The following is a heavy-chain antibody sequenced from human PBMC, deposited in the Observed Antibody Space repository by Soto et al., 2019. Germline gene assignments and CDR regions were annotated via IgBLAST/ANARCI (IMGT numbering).Heavy chain of an antibody. Sequence: QVQLVESGGGVVQPGRSLRLSCAVSGFTLSSSGMHWVRQAPGKGLEWVALISYDGSYKYCADSVKGRFTISRDISEIALFLQMNSLRAEDTAVYYCAKDRSSSGAFDYWGQGTLFTVSS. CDR2: ISYDGSYK. J-gene: IGHJ4*02. V-gene: IGHV3-30*18. D-gene: IGHD6-13*01. CDR1: GFTLSSSG. CDR3: AKDRSSSGAFDY.